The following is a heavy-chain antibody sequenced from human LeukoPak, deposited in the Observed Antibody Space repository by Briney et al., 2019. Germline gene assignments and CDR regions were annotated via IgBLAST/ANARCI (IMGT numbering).Heavy chain of an antibody. Sequence: SETLSLTCAVYGGSFSGYYWSWTRQPPGKGLEWIGEINHSGSTNYNPSLKSRVTISVDTSKNQFSLKLSSVTAADTAVYYCARLQGAAADYYYYYYMDVWGKGTTVTVSS. D-gene: IGHD6-13*01. CDR3: ARLQGAAADYYYYYYMDV. V-gene: IGHV4-34*01. J-gene: IGHJ6*03. CDR1: GGSFSGYY. CDR2: INHSGST.